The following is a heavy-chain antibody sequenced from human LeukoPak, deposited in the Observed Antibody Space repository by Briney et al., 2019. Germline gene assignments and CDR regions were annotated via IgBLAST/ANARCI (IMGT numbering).Heavy chain of an antibody. J-gene: IGHJ4*02. D-gene: IGHD3-22*01. Sequence: PSQTLSLTCTVSGGSISSSSYYWGWIRQPPGKGLEWIGSIYYSGSTYYNPSLKSRVTISVDTSKNQFSLKLSSVTAADTAVYYCARQYYDSSGYYPFDYWGQGTLVTVSS. CDR2: IYYSGST. V-gene: IGHV4-39*01. CDR3: ARQYYDSSGYYPFDY. CDR1: GGSISSSSYY.